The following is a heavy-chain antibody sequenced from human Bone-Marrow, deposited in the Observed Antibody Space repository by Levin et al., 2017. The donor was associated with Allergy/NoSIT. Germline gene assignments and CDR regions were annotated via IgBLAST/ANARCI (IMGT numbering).Heavy chain of an antibody. CDR3: VRDGSGSYYSGSWF. V-gene: IGHV3-7*01. Sequence: GGSLRLSCRASDFSFSSYWMTWVRQAPGKGLEWVAKIKEDGSEKYYADSVQGRFTISRDNAKNSLYLQMNSLRAEDTAVYYCVRDGSGSYYSGSWFWGQGTLVTVSS. CDR2: IKEDGSEK. CDR1: DFSFSSYW. J-gene: IGHJ4*02. D-gene: IGHD1-26*01.